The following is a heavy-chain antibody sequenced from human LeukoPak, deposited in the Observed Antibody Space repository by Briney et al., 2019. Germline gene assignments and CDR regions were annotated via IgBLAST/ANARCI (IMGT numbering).Heavy chain of an antibody. V-gene: IGHV4-39*01. Sequence: PSETLSLTCTVSGGSISSNSYYWGWIRQPPGKGLEWIGHIHYSGSTYYNPSLKSRVIISVDTSRNQFSLKLYSVTAADTSVYFCARIAAPGLAWGQGTLVTVSS. CDR1: GGSISSNSYY. J-gene: IGHJ5*02. CDR2: IHYSGST. D-gene: IGHD6-25*01. CDR3: ARIAAPGLA.